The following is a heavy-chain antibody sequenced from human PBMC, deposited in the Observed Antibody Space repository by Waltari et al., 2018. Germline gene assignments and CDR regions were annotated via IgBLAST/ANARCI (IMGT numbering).Heavy chain of an antibody. CDR1: GGSMSSSKW. CDR3: AGGSGSYYYGLYY. D-gene: IGHD1-26*01. Sequence: QVQLQESGPGLVKPSGTLSLTCAVSGGSMSSSKWWSWVRQAPGKGLEWIGEIFHSGSTNYNPSLKSRVTISVDKSKNQFSLKLSSVTAADTAVYYCAGGSGSYYYGLYYWGQGTLVTVSS. V-gene: IGHV4-4*02. J-gene: IGHJ4*02. CDR2: IFHSGST.